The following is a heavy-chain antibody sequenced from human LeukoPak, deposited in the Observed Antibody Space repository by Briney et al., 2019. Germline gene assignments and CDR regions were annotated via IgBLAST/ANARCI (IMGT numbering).Heavy chain of an antibody. J-gene: IGHJ4*02. CDR3: TRVVLVGTTYSYFDY. CDR1: GFIFSSYS. CDR2: ISSSSSYI. Sequence: GGSLRLSCAASGFIFSSYSMHWVRQAPGKGLEWVSYISSSSSYIYYADSLKGRFTTSRDNAKNLLYLQVNSLKAEDTAVYYCTRVVLVGTTYSYFDYWGQGTLVTVSS. D-gene: IGHD1-26*01. V-gene: IGHV3-21*04.